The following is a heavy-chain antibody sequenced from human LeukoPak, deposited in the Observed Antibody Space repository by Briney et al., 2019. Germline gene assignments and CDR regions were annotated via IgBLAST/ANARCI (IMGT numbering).Heavy chain of an antibody. V-gene: IGHV4-59*01. J-gene: IGHJ4*02. D-gene: IGHD2-2*01. Sequence: SETLSLTCTVSGGSISSYYWSWIRQPPGNGLEWIGYISYSGSTNYNPSLKSRVTISVDTSKNQFSLKLSSVTAADTALYYCAKYYCTTTTCSYFDYWGQGALVTVSS. CDR3: AKYYCTTTTCSYFDY. CDR1: GGSISSYY. CDR2: ISYSGST.